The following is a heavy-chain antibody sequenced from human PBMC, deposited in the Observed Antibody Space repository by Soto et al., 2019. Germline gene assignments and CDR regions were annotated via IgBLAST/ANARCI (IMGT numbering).Heavy chain of an antibody. Sequence: GGSLRLSCAASGFTFSSYGMHWVRQAPGKGLEWVAVISYDGSNKYYADSVKGRFTISRDNSKNTLYLQMNSLRAEDTAVYYCAKDVLSSSWYFYYHYGMDVWGQGTTVTVSS. D-gene: IGHD6-13*01. CDR1: GFTFSSYG. J-gene: IGHJ6*02. CDR3: AKDVLSSSWYFYYHYGMDV. V-gene: IGHV3-30*18. CDR2: ISYDGSNK.